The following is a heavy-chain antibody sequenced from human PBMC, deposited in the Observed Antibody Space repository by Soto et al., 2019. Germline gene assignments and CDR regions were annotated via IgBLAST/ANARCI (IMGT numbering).Heavy chain of an antibody. Sequence: SVKVSCKASGYTFTSYAMHWVRQAPGQRLEWMGWINAGNGNTKYSQKFQGRVTITRDTSASTAYMELSSLRSDDTAVYYCAGDPDSHYNDSHASSYPWGQGTLVTVSS. CDR1: GYTFTSYA. J-gene: IGHJ5*02. CDR2: INAGNGNT. CDR3: AGDPDSHYNDSHASSYP. D-gene: IGHD4-4*01. V-gene: IGHV1-3*01.